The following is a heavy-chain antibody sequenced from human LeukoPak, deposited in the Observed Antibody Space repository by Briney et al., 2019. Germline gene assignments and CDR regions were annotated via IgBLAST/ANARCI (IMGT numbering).Heavy chain of an antibody. V-gene: IGHV4-59*01. CDR2: IYYSGST. Sequence: SETLSLTCTVSGGSISSYYWSWIRQPPGKGLEWIGYIYYSGSTNYNPSLKSRVTISVDTSKNQFSLKLSSVTAADTAVYYCARGTDGYSGYDFYYFDYWGQGTLVTVSS. D-gene: IGHD5-12*01. CDR1: GGSISSYY. CDR3: ARGTDGYSGYDFYYFDY. J-gene: IGHJ4*02.